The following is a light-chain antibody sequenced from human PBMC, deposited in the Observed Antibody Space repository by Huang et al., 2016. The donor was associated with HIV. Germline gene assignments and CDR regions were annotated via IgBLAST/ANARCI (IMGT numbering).Light chain of an antibody. V-gene: IGKV3-15*01. CDR3: QQYDDGRT. CDR1: QSIGSN. Sequence: EIVMTQSPATLSVSPGGRATLSCRASQSIGSNLAWYQQKLGQPPRLLIYGAFSRATGVPARFSGSGSGTEFTLTITSLQSEDFALYYCQQYDDGRTFGQGTKVET. CDR2: GAF. J-gene: IGKJ1*01.